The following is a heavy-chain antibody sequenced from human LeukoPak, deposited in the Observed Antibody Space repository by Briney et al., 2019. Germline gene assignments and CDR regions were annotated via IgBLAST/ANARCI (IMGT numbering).Heavy chain of an antibody. CDR3: ARGREVAGTVGY. CDR1: GYTFTAYY. D-gene: IGHD6-19*01. V-gene: IGHV1-2*02. Sequence: EASVNVSCKASGYTFTAYYIHWVPQAPGQGLEWIGWINTISGGTNYAQKFQGRVTMTRDTSISTAYMELSRLTSDDTAVYYCARGREVAGTVGYWGHGTLVTVSS. J-gene: IGHJ4*01. CDR2: INTISGGT.